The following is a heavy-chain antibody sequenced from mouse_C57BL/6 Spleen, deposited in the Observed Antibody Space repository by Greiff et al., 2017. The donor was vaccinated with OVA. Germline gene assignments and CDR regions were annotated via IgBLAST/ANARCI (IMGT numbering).Heavy chain of an antibody. V-gene: IGHV3-6*01. CDR2: ISYDGSN. Sequence: EVQLVESGPGLVKPSQSLSLTCSVTGYSITSGYYWNWIRQFPGNKLEWMGYISYDGSNNYNPSLKNRISITRDTPKNQFFLKLNSVTTEDTATYYCARGTTVVATYDSYFDVWGTGTTVTVSS. CDR1: GYSITSGYY. D-gene: IGHD1-1*01. CDR3: ARGTTVVATYDSYFDV. J-gene: IGHJ1*03.